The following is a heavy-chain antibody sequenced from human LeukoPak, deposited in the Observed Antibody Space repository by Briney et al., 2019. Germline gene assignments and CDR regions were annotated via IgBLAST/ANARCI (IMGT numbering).Heavy chain of an antibody. V-gene: IGHV4-39*01. CDR2: ISYSGST. CDR3: ARQDPVFDC. CDR1: SGSISSSSYY. Sequence: PSETLSLTCTVSSGSISSSSYYWGWIRQPPGKGLEWIGSISYSGSTYYNPSLKSRVTISVDTSKNQFSLKLSSVTAADTAVYYCARQDPVFDCWGQGTLVTVSS. J-gene: IGHJ4*02.